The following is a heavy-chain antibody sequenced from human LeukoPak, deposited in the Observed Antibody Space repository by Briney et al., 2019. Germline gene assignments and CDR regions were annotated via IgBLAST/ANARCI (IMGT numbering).Heavy chain of an antibody. D-gene: IGHD3-16*02. CDR2: ISAYNGNT. V-gene: IGHV1-18*01. Sequence: ASVTVSCKASGYTFTSYGISWVRQAPGQGLEWMGWISAYNGNTNYAQKLQGRVTMTTDTSTSTAYMELRSLRSDDTAVYYCARHHHDYVWGSYRYGYWGQGTLVTVSS. CDR3: ARHHHDYVWGSYRYGY. J-gene: IGHJ4*02. CDR1: GYTFTSYG.